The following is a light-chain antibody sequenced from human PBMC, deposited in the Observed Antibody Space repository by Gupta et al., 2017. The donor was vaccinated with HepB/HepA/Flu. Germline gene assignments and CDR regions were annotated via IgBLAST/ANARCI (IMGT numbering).Light chain of an antibody. J-gene: IGKJ2*01. CDR3: QQSNSSPPYT. CDR2: AAS. Sequence: DIQMTQSPSSLSASVGDRVTITCRASQSISSYLNWYQQKPGKAPKLLIYAASSLQSGVPSRFSGSRSGTDFSLTISSRQPEDFATYYCQQSNSSPPYTFGQGTKLEIK. V-gene: IGKV1-39*01. CDR1: QSISSY.